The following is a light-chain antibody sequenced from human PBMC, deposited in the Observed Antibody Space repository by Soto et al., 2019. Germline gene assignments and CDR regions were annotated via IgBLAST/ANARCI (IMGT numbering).Light chain of an antibody. V-gene: IGLV1-40*01. CDR3: QSYDSNLSGSL. J-gene: IGLJ3*02. CDR1: SSNIGAGYD. Sequence: QSVLTQPPSVSGAPGQRVTISCTGSSSNIGAGYDVHWYQQLPGTAPKLLIYANTDRPSGVPDRFSASKSGTSASLAITGLQAEDEADYYCQSYDSNLSGSLFGGGTKLTVL. CDR2: ANT.